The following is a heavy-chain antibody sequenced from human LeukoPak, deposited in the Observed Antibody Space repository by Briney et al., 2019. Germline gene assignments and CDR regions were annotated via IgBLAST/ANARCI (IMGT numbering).Heavy chain of an antibody. CDR3: ARDLVTVTKGFDI. Sequence: SETLSLTCTVSGASVTDYYWSWIRQSPGKGLEWIGYISYIGSTNYNPSLKSRVTISIDTSKNQFALKLSSVTASDTAVYYCARDLVTVTKGFDIWGQGKMVSVSS. D-gene: IGHD4-17*01. CDR1: GASVTDYY. V-gene: IGHV4-59*02. CDR2: ISYIGST. J-gene: IGHJ3*02.